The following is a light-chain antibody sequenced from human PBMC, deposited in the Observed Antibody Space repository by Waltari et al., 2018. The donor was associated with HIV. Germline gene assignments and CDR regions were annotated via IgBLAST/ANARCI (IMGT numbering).Light chain of an antibody. CDR1: SSNIGAGYD. CDR3: QSYDSRLSGFVV. J-gene: IGLJ2*01. V-gene: IGLV1-40*01. Sequence: QSVLTQPPSVSGAPGQRVTISCTGSSSNIGAGYDVHCSQPLPGTAPKLLIYGNSNRPSGVPDRFSGSKSGTSASLAITGLQAEDEADYYCQSYDSRLSGFVVFGGGTKLTVL. CDR2: GNS.